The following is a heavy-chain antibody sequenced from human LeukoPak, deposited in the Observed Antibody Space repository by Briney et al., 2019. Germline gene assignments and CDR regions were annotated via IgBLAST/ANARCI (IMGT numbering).Heavy chain of an antibody. V-gene: IGHV1-18*01. CDR1: GYTFTSYG. D-gene: IGHD3-9*01. CDR3: ASARAGYFDWLLNY. J-gene: IGHJ4*02. Sequence: ASVKVSCKASGYTFTSYGISWVRQAPGQGLEWMGWISAYNGNTNYAQKLQGRVTMTTDTSTSTAYMELRSLRSDDTAVYYCASARAGYFDWLLNYWSQGTLVTVSS. CDR2: ISAYNGNT.